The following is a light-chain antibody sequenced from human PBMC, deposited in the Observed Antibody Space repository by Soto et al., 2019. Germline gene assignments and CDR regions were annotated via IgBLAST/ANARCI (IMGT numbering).Light chain of an antibody. V-gene: IGLV2-8*01. J-gene: IGLJ1*01. CDR1: SSDVGGYDY. CDR3: SSYAGSNNFV. CDR2: EVT. Sequence: QSVLTQPPSASGSPEQSVTIFCTGTSSDVGGYDYVSWYQQHPGKAPKLIIYEVTKRPSGVPDRFSGSKSGNTASLTVSGLQAEDEADYYRSSYAGSNNFVFGTGTKVTVL.